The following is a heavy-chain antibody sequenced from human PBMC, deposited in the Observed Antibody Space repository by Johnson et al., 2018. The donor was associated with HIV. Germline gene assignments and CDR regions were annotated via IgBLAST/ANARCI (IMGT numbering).Heavy chain of an antibody. CDR2: TRNKANSDTT. V-gene: IGHV3-72*01. J-gene: IGHJ3*02. CDR1: GFTFSDHY. D-gene: IGHD3-10*01. Sequence: VQLVESGGTLVQPGGSLRLSCAASGFTFSDHYMDWVRQAPGKGLEWVGRTRNKANSDTTEYAASVKRRFTISRDNSKGTLYLQMDGLGPEDTALSYCAKDLGERECEEWASDYYGFGRDFPGQDPRGVVGTFDIWGQGTMVTVSS. CDR3: AKDLGERECEEWASDYYGFGRDFPGQDPRGVVGTFDI.